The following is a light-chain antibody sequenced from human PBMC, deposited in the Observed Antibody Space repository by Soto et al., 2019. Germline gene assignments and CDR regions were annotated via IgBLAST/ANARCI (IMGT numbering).Light chain of an antibody. Sequence: EIVMTQSPATLSVSPGERATLSCRASQSVSSNLACYQQKPGQAPRLIIYGASTRPTGIPARFSGSRSGTEFTLTISSLESEDFAVYYCQHYNNWPRTFGQGTKVEIK. CDR3: QHYNNWPRT. CDR1: QSVSSN. CDR2: GAS. J-gene: IGKJ1*01. V-gene: IGKV3-15*01.